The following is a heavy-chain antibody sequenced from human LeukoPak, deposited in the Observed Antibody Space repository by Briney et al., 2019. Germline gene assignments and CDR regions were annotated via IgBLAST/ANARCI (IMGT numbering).Heavy chain of an antibody. Sequence: PGGSLRLSCAASGFTFDDYAMHWVPQAPGKGLEWVSGISWNSGSIGYADSVKGRFTISRDNAKNSLYLQMNSLRAEDMALYYCAKDTDGYSSSWTFDYWGQGTLVTVSS. D-gene: IGHD6-13*01. CDR3: AKDTDGYSSSWTFDY. J-gene: IGHJ4*02. CDR2: ISWNSGSI. V-gene: IGHV3-9*03. CDR1: GFTFDDYA.